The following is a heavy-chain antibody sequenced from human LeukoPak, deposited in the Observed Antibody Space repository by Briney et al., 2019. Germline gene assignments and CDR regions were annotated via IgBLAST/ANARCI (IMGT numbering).Heavy chain of an antibody. Sequence: GGSLRLSCAASGFTFSSYAMSWVRQAPGKGLEWVSAISGSGGSTYYADSVKGRFTISRDNSKNTLYLQMNSLRAEDAAVYYCARDLAGGYYFDYWGQGTLVTVSS. V-gene: IGHV3-23*01. J-gene: IGHJ4*02. CDR3: ARDLAGGYYFDY. CDR1: GFTFSSYA. CDR2: ISGSGGST. D-gene: IGHD3-16*01.